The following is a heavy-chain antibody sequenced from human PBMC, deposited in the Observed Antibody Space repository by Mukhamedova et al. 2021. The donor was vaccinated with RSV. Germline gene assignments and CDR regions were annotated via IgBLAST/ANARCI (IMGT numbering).Heavy chain of an antibody. CDR1: Y. CDR3: ARDGGYCSSTSCPDWYFDL. Sequence: YMHWVRQAPGQGLEWMGWINPNSGGTNYAQKFQGWVTMTRDMSISTAYMELSRLRSDDTAVYYCARDGGYCSSTSCPDWYFDLWGR. J-gene: IGHJ2*01. V-gene: IGHV1-2*04. D-gene: IGHD2-2*01. CDR2: INPNSGGT.